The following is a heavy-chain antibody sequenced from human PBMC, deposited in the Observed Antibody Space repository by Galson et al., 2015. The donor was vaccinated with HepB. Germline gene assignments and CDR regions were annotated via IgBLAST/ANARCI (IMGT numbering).Heavy chain of an antibody. D-gene: IGHD4-23*01. CDR1: GFTFSSYA. CDR3: AKDSAFVALGGNFVRGRRGNWFDP. J-gene: IGHJ5*02. CDR2: ISYDGKYK. Sequence: SLRLSCAASGFTFSSYAMHWVRQAPGKGLEWVAVISYDGKYKKCADSVKDRFTISRDNSKNTIYLQMSSLRPEDTAVYYCAKDSAFVALGGNFVRGRRGNWFDPWGQGAPVTVAS. V-gene: IGHV3-30*04.